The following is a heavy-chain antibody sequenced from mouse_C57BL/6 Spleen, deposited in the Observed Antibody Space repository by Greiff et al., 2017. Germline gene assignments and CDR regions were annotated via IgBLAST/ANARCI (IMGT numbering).Heavy chain of an antibody. J-gene: IGHJ2*01. D-gene: IGHD1-1*01. V-gene: IGHV1-55*01. Sequence: QVQLQQPGAELVKPGASVKMSCKASGYTFTSYWITWVKQRPGQGLEWIGDIYPGSGSTNYNEKFKSKATLTVETSASTAYMQLSSLTSEDSAVYYCARLDTTVGLDYWGQGTTLTVSS. CDR3: ARLDTTVGLDY. CDR2: IYPGSGST. CDR1: GYTFTSYW.